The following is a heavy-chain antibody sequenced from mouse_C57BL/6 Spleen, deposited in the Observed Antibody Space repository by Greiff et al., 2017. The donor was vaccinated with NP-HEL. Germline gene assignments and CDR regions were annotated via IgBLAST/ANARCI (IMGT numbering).Heavy chain of an antibody. Sequence: EVKLVESEGGLVQPGSSMKLSCTASGFTFSDYYMAWVRQVPEKGLEWVANINYDGSSTYYLDSLKSRFIISRDNAKNILYLQMSSLKSEDTATYYCARGSLYYYGTLYYFDYWGQGTTLTVSS. CDR3: ARGSLYYYGTLYYFDY. D-gene: IGHD1-1*01. CDR1: GFTFSDYY. CDR2: INYDGSST. V-gene: IGHV5-16*01. J-gene: IGHJ2*01.